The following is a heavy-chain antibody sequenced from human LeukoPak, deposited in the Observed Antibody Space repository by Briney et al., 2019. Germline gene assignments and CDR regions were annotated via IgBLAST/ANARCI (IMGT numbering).Heavy chain of an antibody. CDR1: GFTFSSYW. CDR3: ARAVDPDTAMVTGYYFDY. D-gene: IGHD5-18*01. J-gene: IGHJ4*02. CDR2: IKQDGSEK. V-gene: IGHV3-7*01. Sequence: GGSLRLSCAASGFTFSSYWMSWVRQAPGKGLECVANIKQDGSEKYYVDSVKGRFTISRGNAKNSLYLQMDSLRAEDTAVYYCARAVDPDTAMVTGYYFDYWGQGTLVTVSS.